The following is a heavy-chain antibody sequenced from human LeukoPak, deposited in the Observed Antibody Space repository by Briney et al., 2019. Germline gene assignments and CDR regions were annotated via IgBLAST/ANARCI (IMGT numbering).Heavy chain of an antibody. CDR2: ISAYNGNT. Sequence: ASVTVSFKASGYTFTSYGISWVRQAPGQGGEWMGWISAYNGNTNYAQKLQGRVTMTTHTSTRIAYMERRSMRSDDTAVYYWARVEYYYGSGSLNWFDPWGQGTLVTVSS. J-gene: IGHJ5*02. V-gene: IGHV1-18*01. D-gene: IGHD3-10*01. CDR3: ARVEYYYGSGSLNWFDP. CDR1: GYTFTSYG.